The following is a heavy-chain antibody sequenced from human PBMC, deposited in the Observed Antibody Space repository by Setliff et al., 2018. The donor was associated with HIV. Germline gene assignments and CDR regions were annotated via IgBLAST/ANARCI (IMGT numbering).Heavy chain of an antibody. J-gene: IGHJ5*02. CDR2: ISLSGST. Sequence: SETLSLTCSVSGYSLSSASYWGWIRQSPEKGLEWIGSISLSGSTYYNPSLQSRVTISIDMSKNHFSLNLKAVTAADTAIYYCARGLTAPAAAGSWGQGMLVTVSS. CDR1: GYSLSSASY. D-gene: IGHD6-13*01. V-gene: IGHV4-38-2*02. CDR3: ARGLTAPAAAGS.